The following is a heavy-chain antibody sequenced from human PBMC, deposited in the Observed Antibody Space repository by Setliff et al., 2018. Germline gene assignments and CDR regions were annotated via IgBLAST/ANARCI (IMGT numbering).Heavy chain of an antibody. CDR3: TRSSSYGMRYWFDS. CDR1: GNRFTDYN. J-gene: IGHJ5*01. D-gene: IGHD2-2*01. CDR2: INPNSGDT. V-gene: IGHV1-2*02. Sequence: ASVKVSCKASGNRFTDYNLHWVRQAPGQGLDWMGWINPNSGDTHSAQKFQGRVTMTRDTSMSTVYMELTRLTSDDTAVYYCTRSSSYGMRYWFDSWGQGPLVTVSS.